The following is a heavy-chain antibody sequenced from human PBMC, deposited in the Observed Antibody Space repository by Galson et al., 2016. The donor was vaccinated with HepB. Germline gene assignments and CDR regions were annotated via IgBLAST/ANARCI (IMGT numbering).Heavy chain of an antibody. J-gene: IGHJ2*01. CDR3: ARDLAGLHV. D-gene: IGHD6-19*01. CDR2: IDSSGSA. CDR1: GDSISRGGYF. Sequence: TLSLTCTVSGDSISRGGYFWNWIRQDAGKGLEWMGYIDSSGSAYYNPSLESRLVISIDTSSNRCSLRLSSVTAADTAVYFCARDLAGLHVWGRGTLVSVSS. V-gene: IGHV4-31*03.